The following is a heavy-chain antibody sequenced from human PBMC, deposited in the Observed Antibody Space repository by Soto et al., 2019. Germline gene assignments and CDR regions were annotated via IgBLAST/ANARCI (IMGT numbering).Heavy chain of an antibody. Sequence: GGSLRLSCAASGFTFRSYGMHWVRQAPGKGLEWVAVIWHDGKNKYYADSVKGRFTISRDNSKNTLFLQMDSLRAEDTAVYYSVRDPGNDEAIDYWGQGILVNVS. CDR2: IWHDGKNK. D-gene: IGHD1-1*01. CDR3: VRDPGNDEAIDY. J-gene: IGHJ4*02. CDR1: GFTFRSYG. V-gene: IGHV3-33*01.